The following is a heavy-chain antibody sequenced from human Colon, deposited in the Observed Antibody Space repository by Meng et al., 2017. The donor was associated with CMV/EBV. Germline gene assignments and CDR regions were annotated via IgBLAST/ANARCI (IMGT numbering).Heavy chain of an antibody. Sequence: LSLTCTVSGDSIKIGGFYWSWIRQLPGKGLEWIGHTYHSGITSYNPSLSSRVTITVDTSQNQFSLKLTSVTAADTGIYYCARGYNRFHPWGQGTLVTVSS. D-gene: IGHD1-14*01. V-gene: IGHV4-31*03. CDR2: TYHSGIT. CDR1: GDSIKIGGFY. CDR3: ARGYNRFHP. J-gene: IGHJ5*02.